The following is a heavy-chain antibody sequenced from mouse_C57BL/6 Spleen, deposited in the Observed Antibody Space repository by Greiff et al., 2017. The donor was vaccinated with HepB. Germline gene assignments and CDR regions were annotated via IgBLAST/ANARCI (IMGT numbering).Heavy chain of an antibody. D-gene: IGHD2-2*01. CDR2: IYPGSGST. CDR3: ARSLGYDNWFAY. CDR1: GYTFTSYW. Sequence: QVQLQQPGAELVKPGASVKMSCKASGYTFTSYWITWVKQRPGQGLEWIGDIYPGSGSTNYNEKFKSKATLTVDTSSSTAYMQLSSLTSEDSAVYYCARSLGYDNWFAYWGQGTLVTVSA. J-gene: IGHJ3*01. V-gene: IGHV1-55*01.